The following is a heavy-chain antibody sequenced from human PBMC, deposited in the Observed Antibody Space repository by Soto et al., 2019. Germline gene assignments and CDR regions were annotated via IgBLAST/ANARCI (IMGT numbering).Heavy chain of an antibody. D-gene: IGHD6-19*01. CDR2: ISGSGGST. V-gene: IGHV3-23*01. CDR3: AKFGSGWYTVGYFDL. J-gene: IGHJ2*01. Sequence: GGSLRLSCAASGFTFSSYAMSWVRQAPGKGLEWVSAISGSGGSTYYADSVKGRFTISRDNSKNTLYLQMNSLRAEDTAVYYCAKFGSGWYTVGYFDLWGRGTLVTVSS. CDR1: GFTFSSYA.